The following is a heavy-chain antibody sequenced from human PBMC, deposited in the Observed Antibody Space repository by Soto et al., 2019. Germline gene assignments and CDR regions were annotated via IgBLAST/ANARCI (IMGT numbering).Heavy chain of an antibody. CDR2: IWYDGSNK. D-gene: IGHD3-9*01. Sequence: QVQLVESGGGVVQPGRSLRLSCAASGFTFSSYGMHWVRQAPGKGLEWVAVIWYDGSNKYYADSVKGRFTISRDNSKNTRYLQMNSLRAEDTAVYYCAREGGRVMGDYCYYGMDVWGQGTTVTVSS. CDR1: GFTFSSYG. J-gene: IGHJ6*02. V-gene: IGHV3-33*01. CDR3: AREGGRVMGDYCYYGMDV.